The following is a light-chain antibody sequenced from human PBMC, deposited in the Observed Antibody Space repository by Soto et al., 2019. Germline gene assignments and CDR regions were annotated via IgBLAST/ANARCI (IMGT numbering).Light chain of an antibody. CDR1: QSVSFSS. CDR2: GKS. CDR3: QQYASSPLT. V-gene: IGKV3-20*01. Sequence: ENVLTQSPGNLSLSTGERATLSCRASQSVSFSSLAWYQHKPGRAPRLLIYGKSSRATGIPDRFSGSGSGTDFTLIISKVDPEYFGVYFCQQYASSPLTFGGGTKVDIK. J-gene: IGKJ4*01.